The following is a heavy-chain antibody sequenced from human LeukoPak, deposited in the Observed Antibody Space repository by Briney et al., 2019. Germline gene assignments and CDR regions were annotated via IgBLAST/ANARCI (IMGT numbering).Heavy chain of an antibody. D-gene: IGHD3-22*01. Sequence: ASVKVSCKASGGTFSSYAISWVRQAPGQGLEWMGGIIPIFGTANYAQKFQGRVTITADESTSTAYMELSSLRSEDTAVYYCARTAYYYDSSGYYYNYWGQGTLVTVSS. CDR2: IIPIFGTA. CDR3: ARTAYYYDSSGYYYNY. V-gene: IGHV1-69*13. J-gene: IGHJ4*02. CDR1: GGTFSSYA.